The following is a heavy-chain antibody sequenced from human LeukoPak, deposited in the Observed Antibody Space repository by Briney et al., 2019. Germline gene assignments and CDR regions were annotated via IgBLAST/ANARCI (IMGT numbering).Heavy chain of an antibody. Sequence: SETLSLTCSVSSYSIPIGYYWGWIRQPPGKGLEWIGSIYYSGSTYYNPSLKSRVTISVDTSKNQFSLKLGSVTAADTAVYYCARAVVVAAKVYYDSSGYQYYFDYWGQGTLVTVSS. D-gene: IGHD3-22*01. CDR3: ARAVVVAAKVYYDSSGYQYYFDY. V-gene: IGHV4-38-2*02. CDR1: SYSIPIGYY. CDR2: IYYSGST. J-gene: IGHJ4*02.